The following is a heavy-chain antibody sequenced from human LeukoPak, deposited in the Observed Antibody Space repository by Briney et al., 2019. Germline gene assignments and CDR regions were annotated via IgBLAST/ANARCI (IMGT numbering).Heavy chain of an antibody. D-gene: IGHD2-2*02. CDR3: ATDFRCSSTSCHRRGALNFDY. CDR2: IIPIFGTA. CDR1: GGTFSSYT. V-gene: IGHV1-69*13. J-gene: IGHJ4*02. Sequence: ASVKASCKASGGTFSSYTISWVRQAPGQGLEWMGGIIPIFGTANYAQKFQGRVTITADESTSTAYMELSSLRSEDTAVYYCATDFRCSSTSCHRRGALNFDYWGQGTLVTVSS.